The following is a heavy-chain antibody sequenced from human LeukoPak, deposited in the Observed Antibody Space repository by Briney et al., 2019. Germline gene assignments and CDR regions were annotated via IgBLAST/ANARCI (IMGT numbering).Heavy chain of an antibody. D-gene: IGHD6-19*01. J-gene: IGHJ4*02. CDR2: ISSSGSTI. V-gene: IGHV3-11*04. CDR3: ARVGGGDGSGWSTTDY. CDR1: GFTFADAW. Sequence: GGSLRLSCAGSGFTFADAWMNWVRQAPGKGLEWVSYISSSGSTIYYADSVKGRFTISRDNAKNSLYLQMNSLRVEDTAMYYCARVGGGDGSGWSTTDYWGQGTLVTISS.